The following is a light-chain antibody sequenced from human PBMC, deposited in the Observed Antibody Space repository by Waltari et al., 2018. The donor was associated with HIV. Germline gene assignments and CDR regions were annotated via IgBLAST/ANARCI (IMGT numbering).Light chain of an antibody. CDR3: QTWDTSSYF. J-gene: IGLJ1*01. V-gene: IGLV3-1*01. CDR2: RDV. Sequence: SYELTQPPSVSVSPGQTASIACSGDLLGSRYASWYKQKPGQSPALVIYRDVKRPSGIPERFSGSNSGNTATLTITGAQAMDEADYYCQTWDTSSYFFGSGTKVTVL. CDR1: LLGSRY.